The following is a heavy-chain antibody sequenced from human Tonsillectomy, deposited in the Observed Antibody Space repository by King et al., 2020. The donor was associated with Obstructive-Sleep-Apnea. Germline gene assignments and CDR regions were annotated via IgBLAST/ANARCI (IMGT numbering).Heavy chain of an antibody. D-gene: IGHD7-27*01. CDR3: ARDGGESVAAPNWGAYYFDY. CDR2: ISYDGSNK. Sequence: VQLVESGGGVVQPGRSLRLSCAASGFTFSSYAMHWVRQAPGKGLEWVAVISYDGSNKYYADSVKGRFTISRDNSKNTLYLQMNSLRAEDTAVYYCARDGGESVAAPNWGAYYFDYWGQGTLVTVSS. V-gene: IGHV3-30*04. J-gene: IGHJ4*02. CDR1: GFTFSSYA.